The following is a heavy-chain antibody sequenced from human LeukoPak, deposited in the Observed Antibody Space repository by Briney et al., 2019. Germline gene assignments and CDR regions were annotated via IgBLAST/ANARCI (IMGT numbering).Heavy chain of an antibody. J-gene: IGHJ5*02. CDR1: GGSISSYY. CDR2: IYYSGST. Sequence: TSETLSLTCTVSGGSISSYYWSWIRQPPGKGLEWLGYIYYSGSTNYNPSLKSQVTISVDTSKNQFSLKLSSVTAADTAVYYCARPNHYGDYGGWFDPWGQGTLVTVSS. CDR3: ARPNHYGDYGGWFDP. D-gene: IGHD4-17*01. V-gene: IGHV4-59*01.